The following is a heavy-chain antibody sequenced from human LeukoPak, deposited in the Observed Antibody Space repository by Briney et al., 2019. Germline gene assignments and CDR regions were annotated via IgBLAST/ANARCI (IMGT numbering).Heavy chain of an antibody. V-gene: IGHV1-18*01. CDR3: ASQGDITAGAFDY. CDR1: GYTFTSYG. D-gene: IGHD6-13*01. Sequence: ASVKVSCKTSGYTFTSYGISWVRQAPGRGLEWMGWISAYNGDTNFAQKPQDRVTMTTDTPTSTAYMEPRSLRSDDTAIYYCASQGDITAGAFDYWGQGTLVTVSS. CDR2: ISAYNGDT. J-gene: IGHJ4*02.